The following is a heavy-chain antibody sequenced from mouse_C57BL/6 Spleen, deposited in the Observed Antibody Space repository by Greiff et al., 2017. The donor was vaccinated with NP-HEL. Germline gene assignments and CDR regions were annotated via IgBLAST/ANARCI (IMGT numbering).Heavy chain of an antibody. V-gene: IGHV1-59*01. CDR3: ARDGYESY. CDR2: IDPSDSYT. CDR1: GYTFTSYW. D-gene: IGHD2-2*01. Sequence: QVQLQQPGAELVRPGTSVKLSCKASGYTFTSYWMHWVKQRPGQGLEWIGVIDPSDSYTNYNQKFKGKATLTVDTSSSTAYMQLSSLTSEDSAVYYCARDGYESYWGQGTTLTVSS. J-gene: IGHJ2*01.